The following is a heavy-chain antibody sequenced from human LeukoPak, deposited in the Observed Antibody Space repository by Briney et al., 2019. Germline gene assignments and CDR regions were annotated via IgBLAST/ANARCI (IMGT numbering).Heavy chain of an antibody. V-gene: IGHV3-33*01. D-gene: IGHD3-10*01. CDR1: GFSLRDYG. Sequence: GRSLRLSCAASGFSLRDYGMYWVRQAPGKGLEWVSIIWSDGSKKYYGDSVKGRFTISRDDSKNTLYLQMNSLRAEDTAVYYCAREEVDTMVRGVIRYYYGMDVWRQGTTVTVSS. CDR2: IWSDGSKK. J-gene: IGHJ6*02. CDR3: AREEVDTMVRGVIRYYYGMDV.